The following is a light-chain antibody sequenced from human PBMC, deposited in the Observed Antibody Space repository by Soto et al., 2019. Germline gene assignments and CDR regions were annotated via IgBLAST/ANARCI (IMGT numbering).Light chain of an antibody. CDR1: QGIGNA. V-gene: IGKV1-6*01. CDR3: LQDINYPWT. Sequence: GDRVTISFRASQGIGNALGWYQQQPGKPPKVLIYGASNLQSGVPPRFRGSGAGTDFTLAIISLTPEASATYYCLQDINYPWTFGQGTKVNIK. CDR2: GAS. J-gene: IGKJ1*01.